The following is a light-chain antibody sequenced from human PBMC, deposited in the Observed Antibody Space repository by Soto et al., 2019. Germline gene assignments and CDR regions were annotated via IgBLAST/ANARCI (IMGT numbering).Light chain of an antibody. CDR2: ETN. CDR1: NSNIGNNY. CDR3: GAWDSSLSTAYHV. J-gene: IGLJ1*01. V-gene: IGLV1-51*02. Sequence: QSVLTQPPSLSAAPGQMVTISCSGGNSNIGNNYVSWYQQLPGTAPKLLIYETNKRPSGIPDRFSGSKSGTSATLGITGHQTGDEADYYCGAWDSSLSTAYHVFGSGTKVTV.